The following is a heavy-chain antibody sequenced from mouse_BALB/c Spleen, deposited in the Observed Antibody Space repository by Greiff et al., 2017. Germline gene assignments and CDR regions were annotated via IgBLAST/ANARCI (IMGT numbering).Heavy chain of an antibody. D-gene: IGHD1-1*01. Sequence: EVQLVESGGGLVQPKGSLKLSCAASGFTFNTYAMNWVRQAPGKGLEWVARIRSKSNNYATYYADSVKDRFTISRDDSQSMLYLQMNNLKTEDTAMYYCVRQNFPLYYGSSYLYYYAMDYWGQGTSVTVSS. J-gene: IGHJ4*01. CDR1: GFTFNTYA. V-gene: IGHV10-1*02. CDR2: IRSKSNNYAT. CDR3: VRQNFPLYYGSSYLYYYAMDY.